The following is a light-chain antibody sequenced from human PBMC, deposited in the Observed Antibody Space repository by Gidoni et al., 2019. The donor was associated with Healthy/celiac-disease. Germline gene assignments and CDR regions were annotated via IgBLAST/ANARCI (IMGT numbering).Light chain of an antibody. J-gene: IGLJ3*02. Sequence: QSVLTQPPSASRTPGQGVTIASSGSSSNIGSNFVYWSQQPPGTAPKLLIYRNNQRPSGVPDRFSGSKSGTSASLAISGLRSEDEADYYCAAWDDSLSGWVFGGGTKLTVL. CDR1: SSNIGSNF. V-gene: IGLV1-47*01. CDR3: AAWDDSLSGWV. CDR2: RNN.